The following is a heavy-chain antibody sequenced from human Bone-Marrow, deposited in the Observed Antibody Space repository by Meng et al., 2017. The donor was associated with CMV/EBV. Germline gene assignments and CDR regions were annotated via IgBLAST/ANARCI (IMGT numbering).Heavy chain of an antibody. CDR2: IYYSGTT. V-gene: IGHV4-39*07. D-gene: IGHD5-18*01. CDR3: ARIDTAMDHDAFDI. Sequence: SETLSLTCTVSGDSISSSTYYWGWVRQPPGKGLEWIGSIYYSGTTYYNPSLKSRVTISVDTSKNQFSLKLNSVTAADTAVYYCARIDTAMDHDAFDIWGQGTMVTVSS. CDR1: GDSISSSTYY. J-gene: IGHJ3*02.